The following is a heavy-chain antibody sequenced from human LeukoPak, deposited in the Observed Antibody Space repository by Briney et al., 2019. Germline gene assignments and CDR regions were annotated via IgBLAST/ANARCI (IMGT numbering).Heavy chain of an antibody. V-gene: IGHV4-39*01. CDR3: ARHPWYSSSWYCDY. Sequence: SETLSLTCTVSGGSISSSSYYWGWIRQPPGKGLEWIGSIYYSGSTYYNPSLKSRVTISVDTSKNQFSLKLSSVTAADTAVYYCARHPWYSSSWYCDYWGQGTLVTVSS. CDR2: IYYSGST. D-gene: IGHD6-13*01. CDR1: GGSISSSSYY. J-gene: IGHJ4*02.